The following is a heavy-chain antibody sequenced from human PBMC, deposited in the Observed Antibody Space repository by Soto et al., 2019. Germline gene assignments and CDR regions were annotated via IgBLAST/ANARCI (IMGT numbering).Heavy chain of an antibody. Sequence: SVKASCRASGGGFISYASSCVRQAPGQGLELMGGIIPIFGTANYPQKFQGRVTNTANESTSTAYIELTSLTSEDTSVYYCARQTKVERALDSWGQTTRVNVS. CDR1: GGGFISYA. CDR3: ARQTKVERALDS. J-gene: IGHJ3*02. CDR2: IIPIFGTA. V-gene: IGHV1-69*13. D-gene: IGHD4-17*01.